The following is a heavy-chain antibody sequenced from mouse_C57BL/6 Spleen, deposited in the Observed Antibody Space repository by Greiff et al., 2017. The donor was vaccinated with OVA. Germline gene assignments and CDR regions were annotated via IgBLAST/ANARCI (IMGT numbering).Heavy chain of an antibody. CDR1: GYTFPDYE. CDR3: TRGKLEDY. J-gene: IGHJ2*01. CDR2: IDPETGGT. Sequence: QVQLQQSGAELVRPGASVTLSCKASGYTFPDYEMHWVKQTPVHGLEWIGAIDPETGGTAYNQKFKGKAILTADKSSSTAYMELRSLTAEDSAVYYCTRGKLEDYWGQGTTLTVSS. D-gene: IGHD4-1*01. V-gene: IGHV1-15*01.